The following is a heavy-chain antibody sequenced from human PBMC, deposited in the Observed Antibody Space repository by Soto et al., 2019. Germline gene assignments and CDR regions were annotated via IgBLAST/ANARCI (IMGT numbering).Heavy chain of an antibody. CDR2: IWYDGSNK. CDR1: GFTFSSYG. J-gene: IGHJ4*02. Sequence: QVQLVESGGGVVQPGRSLRLSCAASGFTFSSYGMHWVRQAPGKGLEWVAVIWYDGSNKYYADSVKGRFTISRDNSKNTVYLQMNSLRAEDTAVYYCASLGGGGGGDYWGQGTLVTVSS. CDR3: ASLGGGGGGDY. D-gene: IGHD3-16*01. V-gene: IGHV3-33*01.